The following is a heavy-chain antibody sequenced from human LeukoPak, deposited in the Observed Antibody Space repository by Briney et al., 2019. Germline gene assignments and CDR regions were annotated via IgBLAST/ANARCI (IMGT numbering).Heavy chain of an antibody. CDR3: ARVPYQPDAFDI. CDR1: GGTFSSYA. D-gene: IGHD1-14*01. V-gene: IGHV1-69*06. J-gene: IGHJ3*02. Sequence: ASVKVSCKASGGTFSSYAISWVRQAPGQGLEWMGGIIPIFGTANYAQKFQGRVTITADKFTSTAYMELSSLRSEDTAVYYCARVPYQPDAFDIWGQGTMVTVSS. CDR2: IIPIFGTA.